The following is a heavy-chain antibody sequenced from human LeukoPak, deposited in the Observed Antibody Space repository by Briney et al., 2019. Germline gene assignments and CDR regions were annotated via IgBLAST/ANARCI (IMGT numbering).Heavy chain of an antibody. V-gene: IGHV3-23*01. CDR2: ITVDGEDT. J-gene: IGHJ4*02. D-gene: IGHD6-6*01. CDR1: GFNFRKYG. CDR3: ARDGGIAARFTFDY. Sequence: PGGSLRLSCDASGFNFRKYGMTWVRQAPGKGLEWVSSITVDGEDTFYADSVKGRFTISRDNSKNTLYLQMNSLRAEDTAVYYCARDGGIAARFTFDYWGQGTLVTVSS.